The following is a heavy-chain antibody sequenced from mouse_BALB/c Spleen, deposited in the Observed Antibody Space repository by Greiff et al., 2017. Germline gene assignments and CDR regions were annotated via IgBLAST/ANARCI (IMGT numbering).Heavy chain of an antibody. Sequence: EVQVVESGAGLVQPGGSLRLSCATSGFTFTDYYMSWVRQPPGKALEWLGFISNKANGYTTEYSASVKGPFTISRDNSQSILYLQMNTLRAEDSATYYGAREAEYYGSSYMDYWGQGTTVTVAS. CDR3: AREAEYYGSSYMDY. CDR1: GFTFTDYY. CDR2: ISNKANGYTT. D-gene: IGHD1-1*01. J-gene: IGHJ2*01. V-gene: IGHV7-3*02.